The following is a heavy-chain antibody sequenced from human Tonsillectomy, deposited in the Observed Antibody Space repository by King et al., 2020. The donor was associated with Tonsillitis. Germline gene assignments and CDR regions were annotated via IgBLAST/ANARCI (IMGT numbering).Heavy chain of an antibody. Sequence: QVQLVESGGGVVQPGRSLRLSCAASGFTFSSYAMHWVRQAPGKGLEWVAVISNVGSNKYHADSVRGRFTISRDNSKNTLYLQMNSLRAEDTAVYFCARDIAVAEYYFDYWGQGTLVPVSS. CDR2: ISNVGSNK. V-gene: IGHV3-30*04. J-gene: IGHJ4*02. D-gene: IGHD6-19*01. CDR1: GFTFSSYA. CDR3: ARDIAVAEYYFDY.